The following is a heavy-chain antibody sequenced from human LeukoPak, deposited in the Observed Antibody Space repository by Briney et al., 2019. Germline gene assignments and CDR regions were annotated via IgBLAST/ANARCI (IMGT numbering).Heavy chain of an antibody. CDR3: ASSSTGYCSSTSCSPYAFDI. Sequence: SVKVSCKASGGTFSSYAISWVRRAPGQGLEWMGGIIPIFGTANYAQKFQGRVTITTDESTSTAYMELSSLRSEDTAVYYCASSSTGYCSSTSCSPYAFDIWGQGTMVTVSS. V-gene: IGHV1-69*05. CDR1: GGTFSSYA. J-gene: IGHJ3*02. CDR2: IIPIFGTA. D-gene: IGHD2-2*01.